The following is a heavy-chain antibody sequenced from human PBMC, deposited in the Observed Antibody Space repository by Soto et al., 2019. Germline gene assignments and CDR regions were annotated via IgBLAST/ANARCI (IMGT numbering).Heavy chain of an antibody. CDR3: ARGGGLRQAITGLTLDY. V-gene: IGHV1-2*04. CDR1: GYTFTGYY. J-gene: IGHJ4*02. Sequence: ASVKVSCKASGYTFTGYYMHWVRQAPGQGLEWMGWINPNSGGTNYAQKFQGWVTMTRDTSISTAYMELSRLRSDDTAVYYCARGGGLRQAITGLTLDYWGQGTLVTVSS. D-gene: IGHD1-20*01. CDR2: INPNSGGT.